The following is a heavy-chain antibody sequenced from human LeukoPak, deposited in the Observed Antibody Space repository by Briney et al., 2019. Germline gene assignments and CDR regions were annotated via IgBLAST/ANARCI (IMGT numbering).Heavy chain of an antibody. CDR1: GFTFSSYA. V-gene: IGHV3-23*01. CDR2: ISGSGGST. Sequence: PGGSLRLSCAASGFTFSSYAMSWVRQAPGKGLEWVSAISGSGGSTYYADSVKGRFTISRDNSKNTLYLQINSLRAEDTAVYYCAKADYYYYYMDVWGKGTTVTVSS. J-gene: IGHJ6*03. CDR3: AKADYYYYYMDV.